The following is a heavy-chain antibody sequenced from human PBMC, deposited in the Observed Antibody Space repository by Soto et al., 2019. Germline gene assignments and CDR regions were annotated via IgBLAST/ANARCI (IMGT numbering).Heavy chain of an antibody. V-gene: IGHV4-30-2*02. CDR1: GGSISSGGYS. J-gene: IGHJ2*01. CDR3: ANFSCYLDF. Sequence: SETLSLTCAVSGGSISSGGYSWSWIRQPPGKGLEWIGYIYHSGSTYYNPSLKSRVTISVDTSKNQFSLQLSSVTAADTAVYYCANFSCYLDFWGRGTLVTVSS. CDR2: IYHSGST.